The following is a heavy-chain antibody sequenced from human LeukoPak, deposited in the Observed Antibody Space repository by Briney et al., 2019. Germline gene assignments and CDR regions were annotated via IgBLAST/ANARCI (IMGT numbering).Heavy chain of an antibody. D-gene: IGHD2-15*01. CDR3: ARLYCRGGSCYSGDAFDI. CDR2: ISTSSTTI. V-gene: IGHV3-48*04. Sequence: GGSLRLSCAASGFTFSGYSMNWVRQAPGKGLEWVSYISTSSTTIYYADSVKGRFTISRDNAKNSLYLQMNSLTAEDTAVYYCARLYCRGGSCYSGDAFDIWGQGTMVTVSS. J-gene: IGHJ3*02. CDR1: GFTFSGYS.